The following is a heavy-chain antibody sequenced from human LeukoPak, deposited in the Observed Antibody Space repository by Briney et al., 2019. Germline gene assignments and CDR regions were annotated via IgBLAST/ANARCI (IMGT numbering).Heavy chain of an antibody. CDR1: GFTFSSYG. CDR3: AKDTSGWYNNWFDP. D-gene: IGHD6-19*01. J-gene: IGHJ5*02. CDR2: IRYDGSNK. V-gene: IGHV3-30*02. Sequence: GGSLRLSCAASGFTFSSYGMHWVRQAPGKGLEWVAFIRYDGSNKYYADSVKGRFTISRDNSKNTLYLQMNSLRAEDTAMFYCAKDTSGWYNNWFDPWGQGTLVTVSS.